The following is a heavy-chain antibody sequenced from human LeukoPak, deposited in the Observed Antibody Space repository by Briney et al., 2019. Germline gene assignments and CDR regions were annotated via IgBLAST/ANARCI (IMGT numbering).Heavy chain of an antibody. CDR2: ISRTSEAT. CDR1: GFTFNTYS. CDR3: AKKAFTAPGIPYFDY. J-gene: IGHJ4*02. Sequence: PGGSLRLSCAASGFTFNTYSMAWVRQAPGKGLEWVSIISRTSEATFYADSVKGRVIMARDNSKSSLYVQMNSLRGEGTAVYYCAKKAFTAPGIPYFDYWGQGTLVTVSS. V-gene: IGHV3-21*04. D-gene: IGHD2-21*02.